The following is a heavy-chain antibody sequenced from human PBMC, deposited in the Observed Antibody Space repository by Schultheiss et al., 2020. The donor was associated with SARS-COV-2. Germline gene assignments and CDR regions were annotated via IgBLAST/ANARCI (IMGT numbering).Heavy chain of an antibody. CDR2: MYSGGSR. J-gene: IGHJ4*02. Sequence: ESLKISCAASGLSVSSNYMSWVRQAPGRGLEWVSVMYSGGSRHYADSVRGRFTISRDISKNTLYLQINSLRAEDTAVYYCVRDSIRYFDYWGQGTLVTVSS. CDR3: VRDSIRYFDY. D-gene: IGHD2-21*01. CDR1: GLSVSSNY. V-gene: IGHV3-53*01.